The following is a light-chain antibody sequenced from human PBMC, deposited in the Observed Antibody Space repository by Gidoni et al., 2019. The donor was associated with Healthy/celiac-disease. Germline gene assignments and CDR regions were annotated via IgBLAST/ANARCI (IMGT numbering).Light chain of an antibody. J-gene: IGKJ2*03. V-gene: IGKV3-20*01. Sequence: EVVLTQSPGTLSLTPGERATLSCRASQSVSRSYFAWYQQKPGQAPRLLIYGASSRATGIPDRFSGSGSGTDFTLTISRLEPEDFAVYYCQQYGSSPYSFGQXTKLEIK. CDR1: QSVSRSY. CDR2: GAS. CDR3: QQYGSSPYS.